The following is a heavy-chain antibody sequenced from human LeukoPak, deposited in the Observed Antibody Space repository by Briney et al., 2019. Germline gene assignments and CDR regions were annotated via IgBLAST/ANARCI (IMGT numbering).Heavy chain of an antibody. CDR2: IIPMFGTA. CDR1: GGTFSSYA. D-gene: IGHD1-26*01. CDR3: ARVFARGGEISGSYYYY. V-gene: IGHV1-69*05. J-gene: IGHJ4*02. Sequence: SVKVSCKASGGTFSSYAVSWVRQAPGQGLEWMGGIIPMFGTANYAQKFQGRVTITTEESTSTVYMELSSLGSEDTAMYYCARVFARGGEISGSYYYYWGQGTLVIVSS.